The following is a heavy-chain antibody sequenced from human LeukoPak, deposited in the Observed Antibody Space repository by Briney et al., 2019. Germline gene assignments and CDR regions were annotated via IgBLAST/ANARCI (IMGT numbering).Heavy chain of an antibody. Sequence: GGSLRLSCAASGFTFTTYGMHWVRQAPGKGLVWVSRIMSDGRSTYADSVKGRFTISRDNSKNTLYLQMNSLRAEDTAVYYCAKAKVIPHAFDIWGQGTMVTVSS. J-gene: IGHJ3*02. V-gene: IGHV3-74*01. CDR3: AKAKVIPHAFDI. CDR1: GFTFTTYG. CDR2: IMSDGRST. D-gene: IGHD3-10*01.